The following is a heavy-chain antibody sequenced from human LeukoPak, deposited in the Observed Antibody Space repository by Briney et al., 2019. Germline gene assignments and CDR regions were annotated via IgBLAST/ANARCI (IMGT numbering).Heavy chain of an antibody. CDR3: ARATSILVFGF. CDR1: GYSISSGYY. D-gene: IGHD3-3*01. J-gene: IGHJ3*01. CDR2: VYHSGSA. V-gene: IGHV4-38-2*02. Sequence: SETLSLTCTVSGYSISSGYYWGWIRQPPGKGLEWIGSVYHSGSAYYNPSLKSRVTISVDTSKNQLSLKLISVTAADTAVYHCARATSILVFGFWGQGTMVTVSS.